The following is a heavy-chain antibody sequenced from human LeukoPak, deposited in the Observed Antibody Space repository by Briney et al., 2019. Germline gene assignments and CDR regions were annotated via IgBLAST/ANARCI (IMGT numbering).Heavy chain of an antibody. CDR2: IYYSGST. V-gene: IGHV4-39*01. CDR3: ARLIVGVTERGKGNWFDP. Sequence: SETLSLTCTVSGGSISSSSYYWGWIRQPPGKGLEWIGSIYYSGSTYYNPSLKSRVTISVDTSRTQFSLWLSSVTVADTAVYYCARLIVGVTERGKGNWFDPWGQGTLVTVSS. CDR1: GGSISSSSYY. D-gene: IGHD1-26*01. J-gene: IGHJ5*02.